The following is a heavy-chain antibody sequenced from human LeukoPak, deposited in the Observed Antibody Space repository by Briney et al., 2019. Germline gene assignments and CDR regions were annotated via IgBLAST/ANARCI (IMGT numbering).Heavy chain of an antibody. CDR2: IGSDNKP. CDR1: GFTFSAYA. V-gene: IGHV3-23*01. D-gene: IGHD3-10*02. J-gene: IGHJ6*01. CDR3: ARDMGYYVAIDV. Sequence: GGSLRFSCEASGFTFSAYAMTCVRQAPGKGLEWVSSIGSDNKPHYSESVKGRFAISRDNSKSMLFLQLNSLRAEDTALYYCARDMGYYVAIDVWGQGTTVTVSS.